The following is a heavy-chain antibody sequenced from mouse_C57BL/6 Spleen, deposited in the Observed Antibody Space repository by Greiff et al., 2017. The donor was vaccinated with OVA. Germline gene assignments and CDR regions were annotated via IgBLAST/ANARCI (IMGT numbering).Heavy chain of an antibody. CDR1: GFTFSDYY. CDR3: ARVNYYGSRGYYFDY. D-gene: IGHD1-1*01. V-gene: IGHV5-16*01. Sequence: EVKLMESEGGLVHPGSSMKLSCTASGFTFSDYYMAWVRQVPEKGLEWVANINYDGSSTYYLDSLKSRFIISRDNAKNILYLQMSSLKSEDTATYYCARVNYYGSRGYYFDYWGQGTTLTVSS. J-gene: IGHJ2*01. CDR2: INYDGSST.